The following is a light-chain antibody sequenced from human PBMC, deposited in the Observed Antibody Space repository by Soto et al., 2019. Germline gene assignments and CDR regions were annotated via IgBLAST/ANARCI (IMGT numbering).Light chain of an antibody. CDR3: QQYGSSPPFT. V-gene: IGKV3-20*01. CDR1: QSVSSSY. Sequence: EIVLTQSPGTLSLSPGERATLSCRASQSVSSSYLAWYQKKPGEAPRLLMDGASSRATGIPDRCSGSGSGTEFTLTISGLEPEDFAVYDCQQYGSSPPFTWGQGTKLEIK. CDR2: GAS. J-gene: IGKJ2*01.